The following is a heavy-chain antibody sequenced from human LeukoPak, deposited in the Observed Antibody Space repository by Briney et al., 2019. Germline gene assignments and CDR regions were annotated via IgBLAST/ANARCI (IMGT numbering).Heavy chain of an antibody. CDR2: IWSDGSNK. J-gene: IGHJ4*02. CDR3: AKAYNWNDGGFDY. CDR1: GFTFSTYG. V-gene: IGHV3-30*02. D-gene: IGHD1-1*01. Sequence: GGSLRLSCAASGFTFSTYGMHWVRQAPGKGLEWVAFIWSDGSNKYYADSVKGRFTISRDNSENTLYLQMNSLRAEDTAVYYCAKAYNWNDGGFDYWGQGTLVTVSS.